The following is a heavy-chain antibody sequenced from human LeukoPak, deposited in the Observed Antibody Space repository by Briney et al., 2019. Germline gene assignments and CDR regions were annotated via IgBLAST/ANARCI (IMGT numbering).Heavy chain of an antibody. J-gene: IGHJ5*02. CDR3: AKDIVVVPAATRIINWFDP. V-gene: IGHV3-23*01. D-gene: IGHD2-2*01. CDR1: GFTFSSYA. CDR2: ISGSGGST. Sequence: GGSLRLSCAASGFTFSSYAMSWVRQAPGKGLEWVSAISGSGGSTYYADSVKGRFTISKDNSKNTLYLQMNSLRAEDTTVYYCAKDIVVVPAATRIINWFDPWGQGTLVTVSS.